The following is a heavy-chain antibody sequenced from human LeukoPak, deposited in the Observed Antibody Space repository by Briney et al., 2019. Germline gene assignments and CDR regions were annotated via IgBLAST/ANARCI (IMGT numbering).Heavy chain of an antibody. CDR1: GGSISSGSYC. V-gene: IGHV4-61*02. J-gene: IGHJ4*02. Sequence: SETLSLTCTVSGGSISSGSYCWSWIRQPAGKGLEWIGRICTSGSTNYNPSLKSRVTISVDTSKNQFSLSLSSVTAADTAIYYCARMYSTSYYFDYWGQGTLVTVSS. CDR3: ARMYSTSYYFDY. CDR2: ICTSGST. D-gene: IGHD6-6*01.